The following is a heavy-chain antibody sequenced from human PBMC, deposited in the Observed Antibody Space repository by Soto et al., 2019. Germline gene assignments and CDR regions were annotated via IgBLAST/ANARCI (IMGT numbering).Heavy chain of an antibody. J-gene: IGHJ4*02. CDR2: INGRGNYK. D-gene: IGHD1-26*01. V-gene: IGHV3-21*01. CDR3: AREDGVVGATSAFDY. Sequence: GGSLRLSCVASGFTLTTYTMNWVRQAPGMGLEWVASINGRGNYKYYTDSVEGRFTISRDNAEDSLYLHMNSLGAEDTAVYYCAREDGVVGATSAFDYWGQGTSVTVSS. CDR1: GFTLTTYT.